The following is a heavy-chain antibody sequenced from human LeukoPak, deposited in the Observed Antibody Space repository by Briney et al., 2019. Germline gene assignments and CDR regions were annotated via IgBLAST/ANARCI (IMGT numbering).Heavy chain of an antibody. Sequence: VASVKVSCKASGYTFIDYGVSWVRQAPGRGLEWMGWISTYNGHTYYAQKLQGRVTMTTDTSTSTAYKELRSLRSDDTAVYYCARDAAAAGPFDYSGQGTLVTVSS. V-gene: IGHV1-18*01. J-gene: IGHJ4*02. D-gene: IGHD6-13*01. CDR1: GYTFIDYG. CDR2: ISTYNGHT. CDR3: ARDAAAAGPFDY.